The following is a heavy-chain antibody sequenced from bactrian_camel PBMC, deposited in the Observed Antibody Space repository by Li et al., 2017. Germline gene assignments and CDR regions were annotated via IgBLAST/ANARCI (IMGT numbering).Heavy chain of an antibody. V-gene: IGHV3S42*01. CDR2: VYSPSGLK. CDR1: HNTYISGS. Sequence: VQLVESGGGSVQAGGSLRLSCTVSHNTYISGSMAWFRQPPGKEREGVASVYSPSGLKTYAASVEGRFTISRDGSNMMYLQMNSLKPDDTAVYYCARDTRADTKGQGTQVTVS. D-gene: IGHD1*01. J-gene: IGHJ4*01.